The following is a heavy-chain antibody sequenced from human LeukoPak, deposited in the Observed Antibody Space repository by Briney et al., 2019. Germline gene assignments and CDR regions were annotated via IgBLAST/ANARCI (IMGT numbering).Heavy chain of an antibody. V-gene: IGHV4-59*08. CDR2: IYYSGST. D-gene: IGHD3-10*01. Sequence: SETLSLTCTVPGGSISSYYWSWIRQPPGKGLEWIGYIYYSGSTNYNPSLKSRVTISVDTSKNQFSLKLSSVTAADTAVYYCARYPPPSYYYGSGNSDAFDIWGQGTMVTVSS. CDR3: ARYPPPSYYYGSGNSDAFDI. J-gene: IGHJ3*02. CDR1: GGSISSYY.